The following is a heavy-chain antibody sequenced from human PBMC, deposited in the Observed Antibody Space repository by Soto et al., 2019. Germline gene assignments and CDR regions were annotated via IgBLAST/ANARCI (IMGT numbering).Heavy chain of an antibody. CDR2: ISGTGSST. CDR1: GFTFSSYA. J-gene: IGHJ4*02. V-gene: IGHV3-23*01. D-gene: IGHD5-12*01. Sequence: PGGSLRLSCAASGFTFSSYAMSWVRQAPGKGLEWVSAISGTGSSTYFADSLKGRITISRDNSKNTLSPQMDSLRVEDTAIYYCAKGVEGYVVSSFDSWGQGALVTVSS. CDR3: AKGVEGYVVSSFDS.